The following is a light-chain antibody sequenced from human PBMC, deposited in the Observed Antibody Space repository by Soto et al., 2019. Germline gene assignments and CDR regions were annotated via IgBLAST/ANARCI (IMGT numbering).Light chain of an antibody. CDR2: GAS. J-gene: IGKJ1*01. V-gene: IGKV3-15*01. CDR3: QQYNDWLWT. Sequence: ETMLTHSPATLSASPGERVTLSFRATQSVTYYLAWYQQKPGQAPRLLIYGASTRATGIPARFSGRGSGTEFTLTVTSLQSEDFAVYYCQQYNDWLWTFGQGTKVDIK. CDR1: QSVTYY.